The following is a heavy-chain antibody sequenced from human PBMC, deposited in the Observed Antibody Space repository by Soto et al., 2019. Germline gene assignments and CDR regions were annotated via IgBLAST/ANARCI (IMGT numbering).Heavy chain of an antibody. CDR3: ARSFGWYAIDQ. V-gene: IGHV4-4*02. D-gene: IGHD6-19*01. CDR2: IHHSGST. Sequence: QMQLQESGPGLVKASETLSLTCAVSGASISSEQYWTWVRQPPGKGLEWIGDIHHSGSTNNNPSLRSRLFMSVDTSKTKFSLNLSAVPAADTAVYYCARSFGWYAIDQWGQGTLVTVSS. CDR1: GASISSEQY. J-gene: IGHJ4*02.